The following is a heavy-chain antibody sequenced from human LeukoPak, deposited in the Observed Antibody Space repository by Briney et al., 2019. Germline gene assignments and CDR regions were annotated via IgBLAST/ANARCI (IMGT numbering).Heavy chain of an antibody. V-gene: IGHV4-31*03. J-gene: IGHJ4*02. CDR1: GGSISSAGSY. D-gene: IGHD3-3*01. CDR2: IHYSGRT. CDR3: ARAGQHWSGYADY. Sequence: SETLSLTCTVSGGSISSAGSYWSWIRHYPGKGLEWIGFIHYSGRTYYNPSLKRRLTISVDTSKNQFSLKLSSVTAADTAVYYCARAGQHWSGYADYWGQGTLVTVSS.